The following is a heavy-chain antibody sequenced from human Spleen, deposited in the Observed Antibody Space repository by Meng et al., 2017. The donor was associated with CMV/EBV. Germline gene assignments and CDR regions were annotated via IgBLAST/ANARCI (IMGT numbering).Heavy chain of an antibody. CDR1: RYTLTSSA. V-gene: IGHV1-18*01. Sequence: NASRYTLTSSALTCVRQAPGQVLEWIRWISAYAGHTTYAPRLPLRVTMTTDTSTRTVYMELRTLTSDHTAVYYCASASSGFGVVLDYWGQGSLVTVSS. CDR2: ISAYAGHT. CDR3: ASASSGFGVVLDY. D-gene: IGHD3-3*01. J-gene: IGHJ4*02.